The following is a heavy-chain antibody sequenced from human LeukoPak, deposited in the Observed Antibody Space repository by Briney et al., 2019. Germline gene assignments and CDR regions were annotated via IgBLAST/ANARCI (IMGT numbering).Heavy chain of an antibody. CDR2: IYYSGST. Sequence: PSETLSLTCTVPGGSISSYYWSWIRQSPGKGLEWIGYIYYSGSTNYNPSLKSRVTISVDTSKNQFSLKLSSVTAADTAVYYCARRHYYYGMDVWGQGTTVTVSS. J-gene: IGHJ6*02. CDR1: GGSISSYY. V-gene: IGHV4-59*08. CDR3: ARRHYYYGMDV.